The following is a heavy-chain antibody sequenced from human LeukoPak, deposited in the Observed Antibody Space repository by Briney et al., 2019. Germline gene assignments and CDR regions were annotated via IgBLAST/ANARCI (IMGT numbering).Heavy chain of an antibody. V-gene: IGHV3-21*04. J-gene: IGHJ4*02. CDR3: AKVDSGIVAAGSPYFDY. CDR2: ISSSSSYI. Sequence: PGGSLRLSCAASGFTFRSYNMNWVRQAPGKGLEWVSSISSSSSYIFYADSVKGRFTISRDNAKNSLYLQMNSLRAEDTAVYYCAKVDSGIVAAGSPYFDYWGQGTLVTVSS. CDR1: GFTFRSYN. D-gene: IGHD6-13*01.